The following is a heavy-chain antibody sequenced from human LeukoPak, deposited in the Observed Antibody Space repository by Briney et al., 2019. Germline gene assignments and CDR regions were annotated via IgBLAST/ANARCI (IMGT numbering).Heavy chain of an antibody. CDR3: ARDTTIFGVVTTSFDY. D-gene: IGHD3-3*01. J-gene: IGHJ4*02. CDR2: IKQDGSEK. Sequence: GGSLRFSCAASGFTFSSYWMSWVRQAPGKGLEWVANIKQDGSEKYYVDSVKGRFTISRDNAKNSLYLQMNSLRAEDTAVYYCARDTTIFGVVTTSFDYWGQGTLVTVSS. V-gene: IGHV3-7*01. CDR1: GFTFSSYW.